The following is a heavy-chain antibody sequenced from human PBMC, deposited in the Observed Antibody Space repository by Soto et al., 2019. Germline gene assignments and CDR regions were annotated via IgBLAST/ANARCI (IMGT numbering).Heavy chain of an antibody. CDR1: GYTFTGYY. D-gene: IGHD3-10*01. CDR2: INPNSGGT. J-gene: IGHJ6*02. Sequence: ASVKVSCKASGYTFTGYYMHWVRQAPGQGLEWMGWINPNSGGTNYAQKFQGWVTMTRDTSISTAYMELSRLRSDDTAVYYCARATDYYGSGDYYGMDVWGQGTTVTGSS. CDR3: ARATDYYGSGDYYGMDV. V-gene: IGHV1-2*04.